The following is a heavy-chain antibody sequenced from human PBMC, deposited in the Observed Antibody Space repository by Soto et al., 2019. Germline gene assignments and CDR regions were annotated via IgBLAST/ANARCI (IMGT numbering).Heavy chain of an antibody. CDR2: IYYSGST. J-gene: IGHJ6*02. V-gene: IGHV4-30-4*01. D-gene: IGHD3-9*01. CDR1: GGSISSGDYY. Sequence: SETLSLTCTVSGGSISSGDYYWSWIRQPPGKGLEWIGYIYYSGSTYYNPSLKSRVTISVDTSKNQFSLKLSSVTAADTAVYYCARATYYDILTGYPGYYYYYGMDVWGQGTTFPVS. CDR3: ARATYYDILTGYPGYYYYYGMDV.